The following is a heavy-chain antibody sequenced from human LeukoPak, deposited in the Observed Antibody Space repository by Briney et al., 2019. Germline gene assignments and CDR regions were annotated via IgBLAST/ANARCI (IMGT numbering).Heavy chain of an antibody. CDR2: ISGSSGST. CDR3: AKNEPTSVVPPRAFDM. V-gene: IGHV3-23*01. D-gene: IGHD2-21*01. Sequence: PGGSLRLSCAASGFTFNIYAMSWVRQAPGKGLEWVSAISGSSGSTYYADSVKGRFTISRDSSKNTLYLQINSLRVEDTAVYYCAKNEPTSVVPPRAFDMWGQETMVTVSS. CDR1: GFTFNIYA. J-gene: IGHJ3*02.